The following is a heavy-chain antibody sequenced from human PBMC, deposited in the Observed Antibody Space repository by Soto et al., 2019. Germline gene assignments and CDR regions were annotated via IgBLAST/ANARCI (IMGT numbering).Heavy chain of an antibody. CDR2: IYVTGNT. CDR1: GGSIISGGYY. Sequence: SETLSLTCTVSGGSIISGGYYCSWIRPHPGKGLEWIGTIYVTGNTSYTPSLKSRLTMSIDTSKNEFSLRLNSVTAADTAVYYCAGQTFTIAAASYGRSNWFDPWGPGTLVTVSS. J-gene: IGHJ5*02. V-gene: IGHV4-39*01. CDR3: AGQTFTIAAASYGRSNWFDP. D-gene: IGHD6-25*01.